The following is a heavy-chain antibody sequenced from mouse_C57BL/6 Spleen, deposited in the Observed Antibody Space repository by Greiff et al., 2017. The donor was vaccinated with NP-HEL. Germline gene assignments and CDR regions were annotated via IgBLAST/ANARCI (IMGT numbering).Heavy chain of an antibody. J-gene: IGHJ3*01. Sequence: VHVKQSGAELVRPGASVKLSCTASGFNIKDAYMHWVKQRPEQGLEWIGWIDPENGDTEYASKFQGKATITADTSSNTAYLQLSSLTSEDTAVYYCTMVTTGFAYWGQGTLVTVSA. D-gene: IGHD2-2*01. CDR1: GFNIKDAY. V-gene: IGHV14-4*01. CDR2: IDPENGDT. CDR3: TMVTTGFAY.